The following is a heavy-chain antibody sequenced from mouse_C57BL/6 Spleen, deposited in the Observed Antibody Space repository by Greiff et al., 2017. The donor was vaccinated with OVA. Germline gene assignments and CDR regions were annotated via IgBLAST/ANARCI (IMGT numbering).Heavy chain of an antibody. D-gene: IGHD1-1*01. Sequence: QVHVKQSGAELVKPGASVKLSCKASGYTFTSYWMHWVKQRPGQGLEWIGMIHPNSGSTNYNEKFKSKATLTVDKSSSTAYMQLSSLTSEDSAVYYCARVTTVVATDYYAMDYWGQGTSVTVSS. V-gene: IGHV1-64*01. CDR1: GYTFTSYW. J-gene: IGHJ4*01. CDR3: ARVTTVVATDYYAMDY. CDR2: IHPNSGST.